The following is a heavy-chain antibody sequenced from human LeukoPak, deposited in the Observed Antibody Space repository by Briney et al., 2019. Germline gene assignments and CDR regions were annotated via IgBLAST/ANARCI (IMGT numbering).Heavy chain of an antibody. Sequence: SETLSLTCTVSGGSISSSSYYWGWIRQPPGKGLEWIGSIYYSGSTYYNPSLKSRVTISVDTSKNQFSLKLSSVTAADTAVYYCARQGITIFGVVTRPTDYWGQGTLVTVSS. CDR1: GGSISSSSYY. V-gene: IGHV4-39*01. D-gene: IGHD3-3*01. CDR3: ARQGITIFGVVTRPTDY. CDR2: IYYSGST. J-gene: IGHJ4*02.